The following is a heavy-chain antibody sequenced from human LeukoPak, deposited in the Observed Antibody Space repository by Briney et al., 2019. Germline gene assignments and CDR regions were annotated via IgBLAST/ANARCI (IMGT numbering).Heavy chain of an antibody. CDR2: ISSISSSYI. D-gene: IGHD3-10*01. Sequence: SCKASGYTFNNYNMNWVRQAPGKGLEWVSSISSISSSYIYYADSVKGRFTISRDNARNSLYLQMNSLRAEDTAVYYCARHRYYYRSGSYYGAPYYMDVWGKGTTVTVSS. CDR3: ARHRYYYRSGSYYGAPYYMDV. J-gene: IGHJ6*03. CDR1: GYTFNNYN. V-gene: IGHV3-21*01.